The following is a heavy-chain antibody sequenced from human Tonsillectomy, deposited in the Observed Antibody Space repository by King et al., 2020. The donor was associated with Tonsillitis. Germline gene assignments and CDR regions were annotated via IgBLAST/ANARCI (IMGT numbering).Heavy chain of an antibody. CDR2: FTPVLGTT. Sequence: VQLVQSGAEMRRPGSSVKVSCKASGGTFNNYAIYWVRQAPGHGPEWMGRFTPVLGTTNYAQTVQGRVTITADESTNTAYMELTSLRSEDTAVYYCVLGISAFDVWGQGTMVTVSS. V-gene: IGHV1-69*01. J-gene: IGHJ3*01. CDR1: GGTFNNYA. CDR3: VLGISAFDV. D-gene: IGHD7-27*01.